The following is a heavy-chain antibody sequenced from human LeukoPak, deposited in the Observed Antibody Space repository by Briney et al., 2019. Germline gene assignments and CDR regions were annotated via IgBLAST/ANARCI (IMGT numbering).Heavy chain of an antibody. V-gene: IGHV5-51*01. CDR1: GYSFTSYW. CDR2: IYPGDSDT. CDR3: ARQASAPNNDYSKPRATHWFDP. D-gene: IGHD4-11*01. J-gene: IGHJ5*02. Sequence: GESLKISCKGSGYSFTSYWIGWVRQMPGKGLEWMGIIYPGDSDTRYSPSFQGQVTISADKSISTAYLQWSSLKASDTAMYYCARQASAPNNDYSKPRATHWFDPWGQGTLVTVSS.